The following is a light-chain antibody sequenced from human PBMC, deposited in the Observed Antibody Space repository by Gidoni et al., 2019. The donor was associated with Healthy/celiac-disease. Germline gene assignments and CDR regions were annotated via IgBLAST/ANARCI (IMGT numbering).Light chain of an antibody. CDR3: QQYNSYST. CDR2: KAS. Sequence: DIQMTQSPSTLSASVGDRVTITCRASQSMSSWLAWYQQKPGKAPKLLIYKASSLESGVPSRFSGRGSGTEFTLTISSLQPDDVATYYCQQYNSYSTFXXXTKLEIK. V-gene: IGKV1-5*03. CDR1: QSMSSW. J-gene: IGKJ2*01.